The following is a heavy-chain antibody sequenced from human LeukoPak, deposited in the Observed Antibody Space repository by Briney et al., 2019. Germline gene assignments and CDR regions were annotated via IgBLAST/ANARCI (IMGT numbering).Heavy chain of an antibody. V-gene: IGHV1-69*04. CDR1: GGTFSSYA. CDR2: IIPILGIA. J-gene: IGHJ5*02. Sequence: SVKVSCKASGGTFSSYAISWARQAPGQGLEWMGRIIPILGIANYAQKFQGRVTITADKSTSTAYMELSSLRSEDTAVYYCARAPAVATEDWFDPWGQGTLVTVSS. D-gene: IGHD5-12*01. CDR3: ARAPAVATEDWFDP.